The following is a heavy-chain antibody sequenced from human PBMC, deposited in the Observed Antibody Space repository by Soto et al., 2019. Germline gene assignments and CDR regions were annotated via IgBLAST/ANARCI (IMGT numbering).Heavy chain of an antibody. D-gene: IGHD2-2*01. CDR1: GFTFSSYG. Sequence: QSRGSLRLSCAASGFTFSSYGMHWVRQAPGKGLEWVAVISYDGGNKYYADSVKGRFTISRDNSKNTLYLQVNSLRAEDTAVYYCAKSLGFCSSTSCSRDLYYYYGLGVWGRGTTVTVSS. CDR2: ISYDGGNK. CDR3: AKSLGFCSSTSCSRDLYYYYGLGV. V-gene: IGHV3-30*18. J-gene: IGHJ6*02.